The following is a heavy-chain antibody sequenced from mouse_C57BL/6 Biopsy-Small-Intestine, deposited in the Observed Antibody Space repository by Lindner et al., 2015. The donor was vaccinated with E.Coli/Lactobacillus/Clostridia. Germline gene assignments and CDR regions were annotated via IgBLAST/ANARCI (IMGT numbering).Heavy chain of an antibody. CDR3: ARARRGTYGPGGAFEI. CDR1: GDTFSSNT. V-gene: IGHV1-74*01. Sequence: SVKVSCKISGDTFSSNTISWVRQAPGQGLEWMGRVIPILNVPAYAQKFQGRLTISADKVTSIVYMELSSLRSEDTAVYYCARARRGTYGPGGAFEIWGQGTMVTVSS. J-gene: IGHJ3*01. CDR2: VIPILNVP. D-gene: IGHD1-1*01.